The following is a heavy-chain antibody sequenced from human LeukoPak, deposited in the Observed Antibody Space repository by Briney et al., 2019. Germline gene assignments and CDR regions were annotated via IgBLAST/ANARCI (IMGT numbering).Heavy chain of an antibody. J-gene: IGHJ5*02. D-gene: IGHD1-26*01. CDR2: ISQNGDGT. V-gene: IGHV3-64*01. CDR3: ATMSLGS. Sequence: PGGSLRLSCEASGFTFSSYAMHWLRQAPGKGLEYVSAISQNGDGTYYANSVKGRFTISRDNSKNTVWLQMGSLRAEDMAVYYCATMSLGSWGPGTLVTVSS. CDR1: GFTFSSYA.